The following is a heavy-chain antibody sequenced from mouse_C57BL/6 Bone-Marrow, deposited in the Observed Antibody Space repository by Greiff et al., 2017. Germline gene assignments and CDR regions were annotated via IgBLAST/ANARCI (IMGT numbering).Heavy chain of an antibody. V-gene: IGHV14-2*01. Sequence: DVKLQESGAELVKPGASVKLSCTASGFNIKDYYMHWVKQRTEQGLEWIGRIDPEDGETKYAPKFQGKATITADTSSNTAYLQLSSLTSEDTAVYYCAREGGVYYGSSYPAWFAYWCQGTLVTVSA. J-gene: IGHJ3*01. D-gene: IGHD1-1*01. CDR3: AREGGVYYGSSYPAWFAY. CDR1: GFNIKDYY. CDR2: IDPEDGET.